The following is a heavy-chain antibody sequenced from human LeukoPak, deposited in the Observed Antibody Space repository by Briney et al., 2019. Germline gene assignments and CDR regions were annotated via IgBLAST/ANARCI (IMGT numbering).Heavy chain of an antibody. CDR2: INPNSGGT. CDR3: ARVRSGYDILTPPYYFDY. D-gene: IGHD3-9*01. CDR1: GYTFTGYY. V-gene: IGHV1-2*02. J-gene: IGHJ4*02. Sequence: ASVKVSCKASGYTFTGYYMHWVRQAPGQGLEWMGWINPNSGGTNYAQKFQGRVTMTRDTSISTAYMELRSLRSDDTAVYYCARVRSGYDILTPPYYFDYWGQGTLVTVSS.